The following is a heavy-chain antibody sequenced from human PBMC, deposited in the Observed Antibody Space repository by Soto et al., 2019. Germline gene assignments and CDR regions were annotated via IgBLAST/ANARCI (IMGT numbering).Heavy chain of an antibody. CDR1: GFSFRTFA. Sequence: GGSLRLSCAASGFSFRTFAMSWVRQAPDKGLEWISAISGNGGSRYFGDSVKGRFTISRDNFKNNLYLQMDSLRADDTAVYFCAKQGYYDARGYYYYFESWGQGTQVTVSS. CDR2: ISGNGGSR. D-gene: IGHD3-22*01. V-gene: IGHV3-23*01. CDR3: AKQGYYDARGYYYYFES. J-gene: IGHJ4*02.